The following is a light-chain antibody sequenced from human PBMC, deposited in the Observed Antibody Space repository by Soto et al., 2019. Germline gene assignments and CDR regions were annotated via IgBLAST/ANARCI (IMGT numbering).Light chain of an antibody. J-gene: IGKJ5*01. V-gene: IGKV3-20*01. CDR1: QSVSSSY. CDR3: QQYGSSPIT. CDR2: GAS. Sequence: EIVLTQSPGTLYLSPGERATLSCRARQSVSSSYLAWYHQKPGQAPRLLIYGASSRATGIPDRFSGSGSGTDFTLTISRLEPEDFAVYYCQQYGSSPITFGQGTRPENK.